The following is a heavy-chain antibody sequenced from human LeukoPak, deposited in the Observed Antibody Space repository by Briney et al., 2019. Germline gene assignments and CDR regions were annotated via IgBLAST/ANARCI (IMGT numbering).Heavy chain of an antibody. V-gene: IGHV1-69*13. CDR3: ARGGENEYSSPPWEYYFDY. CDR1: GGTFSSYA. CDR2: IIPIFGTA. D-gene: IGHD6-6*01. Sequence: SVKVSCKASGGTFSSYAISWVRQAPGQGLEWMGGIIPIFGTANYAQKFQGRVTITADESTSTAYMEQSSLRSEDTAVYYCARGGENEYSSPPWEYYFDYWGQGTLVTVSS. J-gene: IGHJ4*02.